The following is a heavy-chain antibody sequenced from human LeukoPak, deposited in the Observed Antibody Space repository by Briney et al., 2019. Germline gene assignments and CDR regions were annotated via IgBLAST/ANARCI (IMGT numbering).Heavy chain of an antibody. D-gene: IGHD5-24*01. CDR2: ISSSSSYI. Sequence: GGSLRLSCAASGFTFSSYSMNWVRQAPGKGLEWVSSISSSSSYIYYADSVKGRFTISRDNAKNSLYLQMNSLRAEDTAVYYCARDRGIRDGYNPHYYGMDVWGQGTTVTVSS. CDR3: ARDRGIRDGYNPHYYGMDV. J-gene: IGHJ6*02. CDR1: GFTFSSYS. V-gene: IGHV3-21*01.